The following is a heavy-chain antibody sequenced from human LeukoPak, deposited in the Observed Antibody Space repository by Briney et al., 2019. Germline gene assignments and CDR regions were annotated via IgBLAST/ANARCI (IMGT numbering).Heavy chain of an antibody. V-gene: IGHV3-30*14. Sequence: PGGSLRLSCAASGFSLSRYAMHWVRQAPGKGLEWVAFISYDGSNKYYADSVKGRFTISRDNSKNTLYLQMGSLRAEDTAVYYCAKDDPIRCFDYWGQGTLVTVSS. CDR3: AKDDPIRCFDY. CDR2: ISYDGSNK. D-gene: IGHD4-17*01. J-gene: IGHJ4*02. CDR1: GFSLSRYA.